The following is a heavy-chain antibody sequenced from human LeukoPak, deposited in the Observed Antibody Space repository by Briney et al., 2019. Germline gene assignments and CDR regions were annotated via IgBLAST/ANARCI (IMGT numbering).Heavy chain of an antibody. V-gene: IGHV3-15*01. D-gene: IGHD2-2*01. Sequence: GGXLXXSCAASGFTFSNAWMSWVRQAPGKGLEWVGRIKSKTDGGTTDYAAPVKGRFTISRDDSKNTLYLQMNSLKTEDTAVYYCTTAYCSSTSCYLDYWGQGTLVTVSS. J-gene: IGHJ4*02. CDR3: TTAYCSSTSCYLDY. CDR2: IKSKTDGGTT. CDR1: GFTFSNAW.